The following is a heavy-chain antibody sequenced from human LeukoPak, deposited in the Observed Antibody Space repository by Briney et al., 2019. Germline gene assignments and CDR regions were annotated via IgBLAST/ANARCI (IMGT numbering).Heavy chain of an antibody. J-gene: IGHJ4*02. Sequence: GSLRLSCAASGFAFSNYAMSWVRQAPGKGLEWVSSFSGSDGSTYYADSVKGRFTIFRDNSKNTLYLQINSLRAEDTALYYCAKDWDSNYPNSPSLDYWGQGTLVTVSS. D-gene: IGHD4-4*01. CDR1: GFAFSNYA. CDR2: FSGSDGST. V-gene: IGHV3-23*01. CDR3: AKDWDSNYPNSPSLDY.